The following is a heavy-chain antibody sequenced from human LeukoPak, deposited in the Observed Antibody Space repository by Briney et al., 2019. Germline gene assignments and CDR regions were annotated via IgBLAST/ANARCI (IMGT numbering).Heavy chain of an antibody. D-gene: IGHD6-19*01. Sequence: GGSLRLSCVVSGFPFSVYEMNWVRQAPGKGLEWVSNIASSGTIKYYADSVKGRFSISRDNAKSSLYLQMNSLRVEDTAVYYCALLAVASDFDYWGQGALVTVSS. V-gene: IGHV3-48*03. CDR3: ALLAVASDFDY. CDR2: IASSGTIK. J-gene: IGHJ4*02. CDR1: GFPFSVYE.